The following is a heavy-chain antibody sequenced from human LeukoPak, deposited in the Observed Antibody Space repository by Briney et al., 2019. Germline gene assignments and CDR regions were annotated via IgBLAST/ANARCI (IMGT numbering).Heavy chain of an antibody. CDR1: GFSFRSYI. CDR2: ICSSSSTI. V-gene: IGHV3-48*01. D-gene: IGHD2-15*01. J-gene: IGHJ6*03. CDR3: ARDPLYCSGGSCYYYYYMDV. Sequence: GGSLTLPCAASGFSFRSYIMKWVRQAPGKGLGGVSYICSSSSTIYNAASVQGRFNIFSKHAKNSLYLEMNRLRAHGTAVYYCARDPLYCSGGSCYYYYYMDVWGKGTTVTVSS.